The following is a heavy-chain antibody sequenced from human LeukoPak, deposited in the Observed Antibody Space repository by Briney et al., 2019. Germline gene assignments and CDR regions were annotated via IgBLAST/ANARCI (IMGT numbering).Heavy chain of an antibody. CDR1: GYTFASYD. J-gene: IGHJ6*03. CDR2: MNPNSGNT. CDR3: ARGSLNYYYCYYMDV. Sequence: ASVKVSCKASGYTFASYDINWVRQATGQGLEWMGWMNPNSGNTGYAQKFQGRVTITRNTSISTAYMELSSLRSEDTAVYYCARGSLNYYYCYYMDVWGKGTTVTVSS. V-gene: IGHV1-8*03.